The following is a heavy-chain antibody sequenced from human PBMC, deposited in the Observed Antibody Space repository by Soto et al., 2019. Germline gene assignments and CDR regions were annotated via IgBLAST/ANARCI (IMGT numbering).Heavy chain of an antibody. V-gene: IGHV3-23*01. CDR2: ISSSGNSA. J-gene: IGHJ5*02. D-gene: IGHD5-18*01. Sequence: EVQLLESGGDLVQPGGSLRLSCAASGFTFGSYAMIWVRQAPGKGLVWVSTISSSGNSAYYADSVKGRFTVSRDNSMNTLYMRMISLRAEDTAVYYCAKSDTALSYGFDPWGQGTVVTVSS. CDR3: AKSDTALSYGFDP. CDR1: GFTFGSYA.